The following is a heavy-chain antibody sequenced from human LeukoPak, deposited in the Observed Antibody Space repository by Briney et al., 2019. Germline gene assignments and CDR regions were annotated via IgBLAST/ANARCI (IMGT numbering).Heavy chain of an antibody. Sequence: SVKVSCKASGYKLTNYAISWVRQAPGQGLEWMGGIIPIFGTANYAQKFQGRVTITADESTSTAYMELSSLRSEDTAVYYCARDSRSQPLLSNFDYWGQGTLVTVSS. CDR2: IIPIFGTA. CDR1: GYKLTNYA. D-gene: IGHD2-21*02. V-gene: IGHV1-69*13. J-gene: IGHJ4*02. CDR3: ARDSRSQPLLSNFDY.